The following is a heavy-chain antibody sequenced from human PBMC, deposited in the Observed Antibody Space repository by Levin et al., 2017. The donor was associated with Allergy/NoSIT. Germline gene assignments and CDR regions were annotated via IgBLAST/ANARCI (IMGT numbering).Heavy chain of an antibody. CDR3: ARDRRWSSSGGTFFDY. CDR1: GFTFSNSW. V-gene: IGHV3-7*01. CDR2: IKQDGSEK. Sequence: PGGSLRLSCEVSGFTFSNSWMSWVRQAPGKGLEWVANIKQDGSEKYYVDSVKGRFTISRDNAKSSLLLQMNSLRVEDTAIYYCARDRRWSSSGGTFFDYWGQGTLVTVSS. J-gene: IGHJ4*02. D-gene: IGHD6-13*01.